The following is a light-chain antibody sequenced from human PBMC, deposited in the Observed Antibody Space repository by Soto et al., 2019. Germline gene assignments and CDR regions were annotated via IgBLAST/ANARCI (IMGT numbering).Light chain of an antibody. CDR2: DVS. V-gene: IGLV2-14*01. J-gene: IGLJ1*01. CDR3: SSYTSSSTLYV. Sequence: QSALTQPASVSGSPGQSITISCTGTSSDVGGYNYVSWYQQYPGKAPKVMIYDVSNRPSGVSNRFSGSKSGNTASLTISGLQAEDEADYYCSSYTSSSTLYVFGTGTKLTVL. CDR1: SSDVGGYNY.